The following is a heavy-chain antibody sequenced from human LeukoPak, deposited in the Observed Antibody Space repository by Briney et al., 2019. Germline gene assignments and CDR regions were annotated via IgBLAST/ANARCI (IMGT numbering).Heavy chain of an antibody. CDR2: INSDGSST. CDR3: ARAVALWFGDRPRS. V-gene: IGHV3-74*01. J-gene: IGHJ5*02. Sequence: GGPLRLSCAASGFTFSSYWMHWVRQAPGKGLVWVSRINSDGSSTSYADSVKGRFTISRDNAKNTLYLQMNSLRAEDTAVYYCARAVALWFGDRPRSWGQGTLVTVSS. CDR1: GFTFSSYW. D-gene: IGHD3-10*01.